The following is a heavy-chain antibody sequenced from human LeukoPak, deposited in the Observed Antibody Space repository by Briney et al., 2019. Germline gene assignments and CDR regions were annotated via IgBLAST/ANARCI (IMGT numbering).Heavy chain of an antibody. V-gene: IGHV3-53*04. CDR2: IYSGGST. Sequence: GGSLRLSCAASGFTVSSNNMSWVRQAPGKGLEWVSIIYSGGSTYYADSVKGRFTISRHNSKNTLYLQMNSLRAEDTAMYYCARYGVGRGWYYAFDIWGQGTMVTVSS. D-gene: IGHD6-19*01. J-gene: IGHJ3*02. CDR1: GFTVSSNN. CDR3: ARYGVGRGWYYAFDI.